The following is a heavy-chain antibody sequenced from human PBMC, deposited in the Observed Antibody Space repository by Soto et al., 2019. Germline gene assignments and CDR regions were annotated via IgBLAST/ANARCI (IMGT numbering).Heavy chain of an antibody. D-gene: IGHD6-19*01. CDR1: GGHISSSSYY. J-gene: IGHJ4*02. Sequence: SETLSLTCTVSGGHISSSSYYWGWIRQPPGKGLEWIGTIHYSGSTSYNLSLKSRVTISVDLSKNRFSLKVNSVTAAETAVYYCARYSSGWYDYFDYWGQGTQVTVSS. CDR3: ARYSSGWYDYFDY. CDR2: IHYSGST. V-gene: IGHV4-39*01.